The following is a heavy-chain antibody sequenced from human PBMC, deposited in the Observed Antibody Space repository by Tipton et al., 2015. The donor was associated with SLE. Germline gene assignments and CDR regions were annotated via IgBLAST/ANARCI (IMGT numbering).Heavy chain of an antibody. V-gene: IGHV4-59*11. CDR3: ARDSDGRRAFDL. CDR2: IYRSGST. Sequence: TLSLTCTVSGGSISDHYWLWIRPPPGTGLEWIGYIYRSGSTNYNPSLRSRVTMSVDTSKNQFSLKLTSVTAADTALYYCARDSDGRRAFDLWGQGTLVTVSS. J-gene: IGHJ3*01. CDR1: GGSISDHY. D-gene: IGHD5-24*01.